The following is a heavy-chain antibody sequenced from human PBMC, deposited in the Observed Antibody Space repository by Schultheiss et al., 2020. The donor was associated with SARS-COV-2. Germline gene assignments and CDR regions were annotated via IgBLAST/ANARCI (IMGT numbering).Heavy chain of an antibody. CDR1: GFTFSSYS. Sequence: GGSLRLSCAASGFTFSSYSMNWVRQAPGKGLEWVSYISSSGSTIYYADSVKGRFTISRDNAKNSLYLQMNSLRAEDTAVYYCARGPSVAFRPKFDYWGQGTLVTVSS. J-gene: IGHJ4*02. CDR2: ISSSGSTI. D-gene: IGHD4-23*01. CDR3: ARGPSVAFRPKFDY. V-gene: IGHV3-48*04.